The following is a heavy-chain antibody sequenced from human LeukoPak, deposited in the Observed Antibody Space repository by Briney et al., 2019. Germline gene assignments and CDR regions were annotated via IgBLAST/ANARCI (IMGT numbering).Heavy chain of an antibody. J-gene: IGHJ4*02. CDR1: GGSISGYY. D-gene: IGHD6-13*01. Sequence: SETLSPTCTVSGGSISGYYWSWIRQPAGKGLEWIGRIYSSGSTNYNPSLKSRITMSVDTSKNQFSLKLSSVTAADTALYYCARDSSSWLGVDYWGQGTLVTVSS. CDR2: IYSSGST. V-gene: IGHV4-4*07. CDR3: ARDSSSWLGVDY.